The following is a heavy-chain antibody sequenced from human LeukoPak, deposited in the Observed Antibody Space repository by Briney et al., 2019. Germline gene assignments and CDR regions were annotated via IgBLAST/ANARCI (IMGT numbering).Heavy chain of an antibody. V-gene: IGHV4-30-4*01. Sequence: SETLSLTCTVSGGSISSGDYYWSWIRQPPGKGLEWIGYIYYSGSTYYNPSLKSRVTISVDTSKNQFSLKLSSVTAADTAVYYCARGLDSYYYDSSGYAFDIWGQGTMVTVSS. CDR3: ARGLDSYYYDSSGYAFDI. CDR2: IYYSGST. D-gene: IGHD3-22*01. J-gene: IGHJ3*02. CDR1: GGSISSGDYY.